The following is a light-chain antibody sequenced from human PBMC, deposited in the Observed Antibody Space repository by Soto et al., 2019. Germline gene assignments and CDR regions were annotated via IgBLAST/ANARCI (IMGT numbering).Light chain of an antibody. CDR2: GAS. V-gene: IGKV3-15*01. Sequence: EIVMPQSPATLSVSPGERATLSCRASQSVSSNLAWYQQKPGQAPRLLIYGASTRATGIPARFSGSGSGTEFNLTISSLQSEDCAVYDGQQYNNWPPITFGQGTRLEIK. J-gene: IGKJ5*01. CDR1: QSVSSN. CDR3: QQYNNWPPIT.